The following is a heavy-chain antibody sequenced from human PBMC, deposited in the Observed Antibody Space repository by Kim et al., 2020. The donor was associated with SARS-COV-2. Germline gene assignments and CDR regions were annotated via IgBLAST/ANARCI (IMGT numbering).Heavy chain of an antibody. CDR3: AKPIVTTVTHRYYYYYG. Sequence: GGSLRLSCAASGFTFSSYGMHWVRQAPGKGLEWVAVISYDGSNKYYADSVKGRFTISRDNSKNTLYLQMNSLRAEDTAVYYCAKPIVTTVTHRYYYYYG. V-gene: IGHV3-30*18. J-gene: IGHJ6*01. D-gene: IGHD4-4*01. CDR2: ISYDGSNK. CDR1: GFTFSSYG.